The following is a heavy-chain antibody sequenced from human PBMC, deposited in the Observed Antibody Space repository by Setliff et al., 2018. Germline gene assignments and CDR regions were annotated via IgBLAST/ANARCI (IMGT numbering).Heavy chain of an antibody. V-gene: IGHV5-51*01. Sequence: HGESLKISCKGSGYRFASYWIAWVRQMPGKGLEWMGNIYPGDFDTRYSPSLEGRVTISTDNSISSAYLQWSSLKASDTAMYYCARHPYYYGSGTYLDNNNRWFDPWGQGTLVTVSS. CDR1: GYRFASYW. CDR2: IYPGDFDT. J-gene: IGHJ5*02. CDR3: ARHPYYYGSGTYLDNNNRWFDP. D-gene: IGHD3-10*01.